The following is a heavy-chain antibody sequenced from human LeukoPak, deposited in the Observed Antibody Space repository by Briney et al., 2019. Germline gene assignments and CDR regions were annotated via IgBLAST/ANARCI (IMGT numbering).Heavy chain of an antibody. V-gene: IGHV1-46*01. CDR3: ARGERNTVTTEYYYYGMDV. CDR2: INPSGGST. CDR1: GYTFTSYY. J-gene: IGHJ6*02. D-gene: IGHD4-17*01. Sequence: ASVKVSCKASGYTFTSYYMHWVRQAPGQGLEWMGIINPSGGSTSCAQKFQGRVTMTRDTSTSTVYMELSSLRSEDTAVYYCARGERNTVTTEYYYYGMDVWGQGTTVTVSS.